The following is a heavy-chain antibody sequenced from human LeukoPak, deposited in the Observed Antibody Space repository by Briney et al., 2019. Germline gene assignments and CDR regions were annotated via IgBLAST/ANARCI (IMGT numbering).Heavy chain of an antibody. CDR3: ARDSGSYYYFDY. D-gene: IGHD1-26*01. V-gene: IGHV4-59*01. Sequence: SETLSLTCTVSGGSISSYYWSWIRQPPGKGLEWIGYIYYSGSTNYNPSLKGRVTISVDTSKNQFSLKLSSVTAADTAVYYCARDSGSYYYFDYWGQGTLVTVSS. CDR1: GGSISSYY. CDR2: IYYSGST. J-gene: IGHJ4*02.